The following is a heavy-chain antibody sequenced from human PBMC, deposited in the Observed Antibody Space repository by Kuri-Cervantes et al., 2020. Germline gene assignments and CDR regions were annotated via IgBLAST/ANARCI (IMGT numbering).Heavy chain of an antibody. CDR1: GFTLSSYG. V-gene: IGHV3-30*18. CDR2: ISYDGSNK. Sequence: LSLTCAASGFTLSSYGMHWVRQAPGKGLEWVAVISYDGSNKYYADSVKGRFTISRDNSKNTLYLQMNSLRAEDTAVYYCAKDRGSAYYDFWSGSSRYYFDYWGQGTLVTVSS. CDR3: AKDRGSAYYDFWSGSSRYYFDY. J-gene: IGHJ4*02. D-gene: IGHD3-3*01.